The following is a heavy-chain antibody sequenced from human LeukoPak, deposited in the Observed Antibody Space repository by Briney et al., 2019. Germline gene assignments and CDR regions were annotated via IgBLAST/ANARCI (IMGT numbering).Heavy chain of an antibody. CDR3: AKDRTYYYDSWAFDI. CDR1: GFTFSSYG. CDR2: IRYDGSNK. V-gene: IGHV3-30*02. J-gene: IGHJ3*02. D-gene: IGHD3-22*01. Sequence: QPGGSLRLSCAASGFTFSSYGMHWVRQAPGKGLEWVSFIRYDGSNKYYADSVKGRFTISRDNSKNTLYLQTNSLRAEDTAVYYCAKDRTYYYDSWAFDIWGQGTMVTVSS.